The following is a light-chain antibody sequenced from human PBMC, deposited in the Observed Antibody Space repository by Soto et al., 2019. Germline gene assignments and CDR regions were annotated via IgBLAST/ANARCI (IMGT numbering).Light chain of an antibody. V-gene: IGLV2-14*01. J-gene: IGLJ2*01. CDR2: DVS. CDR1: SSDVGSYNY. CDR3: SSYTPSSTHVV. Sequence: QSALTQPASVSGSPGQSITISCTGTSSDVGSYNYVSWYQQYPGKAPKLMIYDVSNRPSGVSYRFSGSKSGNTASLTISGLHAEDEADYYCSSYTPSSTHVVFGGGTKLTVL.